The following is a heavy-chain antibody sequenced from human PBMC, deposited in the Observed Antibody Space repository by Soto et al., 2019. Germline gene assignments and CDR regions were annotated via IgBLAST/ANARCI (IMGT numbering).Heavy chain of an antibody. Sequence: EVQLLESGGGLVQPGGSLRLSCGASGFTFNDFDMNWVRQAPGKGLEWLAYIDGSGTTTKYADSVRGRFTISRDNTNNSLLPQMSTLGAAVSAISYGGRGFERFNSWGQGTLVSVSS. CDR3: GRGFERFNS. V-gene: IGHV3-48*03. D-gene: IGHD6-25*01. CDR1: GFTFNDFD. J-gene: IGHJ4*02. CDR2: IDGSGTTT.